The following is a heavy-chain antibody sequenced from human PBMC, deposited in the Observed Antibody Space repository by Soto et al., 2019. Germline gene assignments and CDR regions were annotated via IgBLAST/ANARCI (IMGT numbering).Heavy chain of an antibody. CDR3: ARDRNVLRFLEWLPANYYMDV. J-gene: IGHJ6*03. CDR1: GFTFSSYG. D-gene: IGHD3-3*01. Sequence: QVQLVESGGGVVQPGRSLRLSCAASGFTFSSYGMHWVRQAPGKGLEWVAVIWYDGSNKYYADSVKGRFTISRDNSKNTLYLQMNRLRAEDTAVYYCARDRNVLRFLEWLPANYYMDVWGKGTTVTVSS. CDR2: IWYDGSNK. V-gene: IGHV3-33*01.